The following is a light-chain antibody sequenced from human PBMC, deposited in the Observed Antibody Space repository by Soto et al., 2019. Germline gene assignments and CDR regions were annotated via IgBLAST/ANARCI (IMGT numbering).Light chain of an antibody. CDR3: TSYTTISTLYV. CDR2: EVS. J-gene: IGLJ1*01. V-gene: IGLV2-14*01. Sequence: QSALTQPASVSGSPGQSITISCTGTSNDIGTYNYVSWYQQHPGKAPKVMIYEVSNRPSGISSRFSGSKSGNTASLTISGLQAEDEADYYCTSYTTISTLYVFGSGTKVAVL. CDR1: SNDIGTYNY.